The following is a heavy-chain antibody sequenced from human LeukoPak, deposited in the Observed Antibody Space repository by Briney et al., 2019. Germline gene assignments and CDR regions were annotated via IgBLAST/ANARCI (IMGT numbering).Heavy chain of an antibody. CDR3: AKELGGIDSSGYWSLFDY. D-gene: IGHD3-22*01. V-gene: IGHV1-24*01. CDR1: GYTLTELS. J-gene: IGHJ4*02. CDR2: FDPEDGET. Sequence: GASVKVSCKVSGYTLTELSMHWVRQAPGKGLEWMGGFDPEDGETIYAQKFQGRVTMTEDTSTDTAYMELSSLRSEDTAVYYCAKELGGIDSSGYWSLFDYWGQGTLVTVSS.